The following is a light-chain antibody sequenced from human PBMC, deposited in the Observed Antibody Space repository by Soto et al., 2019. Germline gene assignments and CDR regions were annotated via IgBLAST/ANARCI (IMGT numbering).Light chain of an antibody. J-gene: IGLJ3*02. CDR1: SSDVGAYDY. CDR2: QVT. CDR3: SSYVVSYNWV. V-gene: IGLV2-8*01. Sequence: QSALTQPPSASGSPGQSVTISCTGTSSDVGAYDYVSWFQQHPGKAPKLIIYQVTKRPSGVPDRFPGSKSGNTASLTVSGLQAEDEADYFCSSYVVSYNWVFGGGPKLTVL.